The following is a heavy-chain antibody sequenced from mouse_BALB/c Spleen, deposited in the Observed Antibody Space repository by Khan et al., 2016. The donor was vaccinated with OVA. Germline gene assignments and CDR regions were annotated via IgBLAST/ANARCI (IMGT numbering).Heavy chain of an antibody. V-gene: IGHV1S56*01. Sequence: QVQLQESGPELVKPGALVKISCKASGYTFTSYDINWVKQRPGQGLEWIGWIYPGDGTTKYNEKFKGKATLTADKSSSTAYMPLSSLTSENSAVYCCAREGLRGVGMDYGGQGTSVTVSS. CDR3: AREGLRGVGMDY. D-gene: IGHD2-4*01. CDR2: IYPGDGTT. J-gene: IGHJ4*01. CDR1: GYTFTSYD.